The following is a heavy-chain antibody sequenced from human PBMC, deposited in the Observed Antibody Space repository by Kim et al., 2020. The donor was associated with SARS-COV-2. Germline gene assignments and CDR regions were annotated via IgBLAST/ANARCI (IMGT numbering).Heavy chain of an antibody. D-gene: IGHD3-22*01. CDR2: IWYDGSNK. Sequence: GGSLRLSCAASGFTFSSYGMHWVRQAPGKGLEWVAVIWYDGSNKYYADSVKGRFTISRDNSKNTLYLQMNSLRAEDTAVYYCARGASSGYYSLPDAFDIWGQGTMVTVSS. J-gene: IGHJ3*02. CDR1: GFTFSSYG. V-gene: IGHV3-33*01. CDR3: ARGASSGYYSLPDAFDI.